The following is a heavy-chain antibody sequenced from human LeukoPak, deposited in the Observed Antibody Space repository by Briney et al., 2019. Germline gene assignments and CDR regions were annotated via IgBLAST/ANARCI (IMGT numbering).Heavy chain of an antibody. D-gene: IGHD4-11*01. J-gene: IGHJ4*02. CDR2: INHSGST. V-gene: IGHV4-34*01. Sequence: SETLSLTCAVYGGSFSGYYWSWIRQPPGKGLEWIGEINHSGSTNYNPSLKSRVTISVDTSKNQFSLKLSSVTAADTVVYYCATGDYSYFDYWGQGTLVTVSS. CDR3: ATGDYSYFDY. CDR1: GGSFSGYY.